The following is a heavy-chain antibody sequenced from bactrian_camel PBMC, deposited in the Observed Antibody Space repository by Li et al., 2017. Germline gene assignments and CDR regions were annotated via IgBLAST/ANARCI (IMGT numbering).Heavy chain of an antibody. CDR3: VRVGYNGWDLGD. J-gene: IGHJ6*01. D-gene: IGHD5*01. Sequence: DVQLVESGGDLVQPGGSLRLSCAASGFTISTFSNYAMSWVRQAPGKGLEWVSSSGSASTFYADLVKGRFTISRDTAKNTVYLQMNSLEPEDTAHYYCVRVGYNGWDLGDWGQGTQVTVS. CDR2: SSGSAST. CDR1: GFTISTFSNYA. V-gene: IGHV3S35*01.